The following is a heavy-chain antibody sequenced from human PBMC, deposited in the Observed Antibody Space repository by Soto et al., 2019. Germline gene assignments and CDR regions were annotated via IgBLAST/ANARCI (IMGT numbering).Heavy chain of an antibody. CDR2: ISAYDDNT. CDR1: GYRFTSYG. V-gene: IGHV1-18*01. CDR3: ARGGYYDSSGSRNYHYYGMNV. Sequence: QAQLVQSGPEVKKPGASVKVSCKASGYRFTSYGISWVRQAPGQGLEWLGWISAYDDNTKYAQTLQGRVSMSTDTYTNTAYMELRNLRSDDTAMYYCARGGYYDSSGSRNYHYYGMNVWGQGTTVTVSS. J-gene: IGHJ6*02. D-gene: IGHD3-22*01.